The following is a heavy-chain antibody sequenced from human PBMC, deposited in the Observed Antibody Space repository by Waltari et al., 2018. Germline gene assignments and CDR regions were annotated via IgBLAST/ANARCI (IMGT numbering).Heavy chain of an antibody. Sequence: QVQLQESGPGLVKPSETLSLTCTVSGGSISSYYWSWIRQPPGKGLEWIGYIYYSGSTNASPSLNGRVTISVDTSKNQFSLKLSSVTAADTAVYYCAREGHYYDSSGYYGDAFDIWGQGTMVTVSS. CDR3: AREGHYYDSSGYYGDAFDI. D-gene: IGHD3-22*01. J-gene: IGHJ3*02. CDR1: GGSISSYY. CDR2: IYYSGST. V-gene: IGHV4-59*01.